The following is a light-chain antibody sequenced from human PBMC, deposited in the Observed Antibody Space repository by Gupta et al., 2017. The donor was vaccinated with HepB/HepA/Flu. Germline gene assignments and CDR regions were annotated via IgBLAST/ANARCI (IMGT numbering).Light chain of an antibody. J-gene: IGLJ1*01. CDR1: SSDVGRYNY. Sequence: QSALTPPPSASGSPGQSVTISCTGTSSDVGRYNYVSWYQQHPGKTPKFMIYEVTKRPAGVPDRFSGSKSGNTASLTVSVHQDEEEADYYCSAYAGNNIFVFGTGTKVTVL. CDR3: SAYAGNNIFV. CDR2: EVT. V-gene: IGLV2-8*01.